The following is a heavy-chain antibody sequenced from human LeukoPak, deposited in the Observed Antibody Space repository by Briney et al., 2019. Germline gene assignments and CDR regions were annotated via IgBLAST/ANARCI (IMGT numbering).Heavy chain of an antibody. CDR2: INEDGGIT. V-gene: IGHV3-74*01. CDR3: ARDVRGDRDS. CDR1: GFTFSIYW. Sequence: GGSLRLSCAASGFTFSIYWMHWVRQAPGKGLEWVSNINEDGGITNYAGSVKGRFTISRDNAKDTLFLQMNSLRVEDTALYYCARDVRGDRDSWGQGTLVTVSS. J-gene: IGHJ4*02. D-gene: IGHD2-21*02.